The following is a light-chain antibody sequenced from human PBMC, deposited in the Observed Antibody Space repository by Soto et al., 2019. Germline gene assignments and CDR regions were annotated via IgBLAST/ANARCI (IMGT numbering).Light chain of an antibody. CDR2: GNG. V-gene: IGLV1-40*01. J-gene: IGLJ1*01. Sequence: QSVLTQPPSVSGAPGQRVTISGSGTSSSIGAGYEVHWYHQLPGTAPKLVVSGNGNRPSGVPDRLSASKSGTSASLAITGLQAEDEGHYYCQSYDKRLTAYVFGTGPKDTVL. CDR1: SSSIGAGYE. CDR3: QSYDKRLTAYV.